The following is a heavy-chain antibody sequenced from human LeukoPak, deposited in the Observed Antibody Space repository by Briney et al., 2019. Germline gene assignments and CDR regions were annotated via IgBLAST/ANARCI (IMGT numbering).Heavy chain of an antibody. CDR3: ARVRYLDWLLPFDY. V-gene: IGHV3-48*03. D-gene: IGHD3-9*01. Sequence: PGGSLRLSCAASGFTFSSYEMNWVRQAPGKGLEWVSYISSSGSTIYYADSVKGRFTISRDNAKNSLYLQMNSLRAEDTAVYYCARVRYLDWLLPFDYWGQGTLVTVSS. CDR2: ISSSGSTI. CDR1: GFTFSSYE. J-gene: IGHJ4*02.